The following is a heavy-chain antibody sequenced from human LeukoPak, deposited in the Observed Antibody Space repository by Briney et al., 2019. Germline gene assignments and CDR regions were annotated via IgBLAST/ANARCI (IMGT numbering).Heavy chain of an antibody. D-gene: IGHD6-13*01. CDR3: ARGYIAAAGTGWFDP. J-gene: IGHJ5*02. CDR2: MNPNSGNT. CDR1: AYTFTSYD. V-gene: IGHV1-8*01. Sequence: EASVKVSCKASAYTFTSYDINCVRQATGQGLEWMGWMNPNSGNTGYAQKFQGRVTMTRNTSISTAYMEMSSLRSEDTAVYYCARGYIAAAGTGWFDPWGQGTLVTVSS.